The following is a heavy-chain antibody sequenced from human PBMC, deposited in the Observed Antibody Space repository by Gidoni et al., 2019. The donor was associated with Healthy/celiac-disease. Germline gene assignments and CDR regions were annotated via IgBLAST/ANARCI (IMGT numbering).Heavy chain of an antibody. J-gene: IGHJ5*02. V-gene: IGHV4-34*01. Sequence: QVQLQQWGAGLLKPSETLSLTCAVYGGSFSGYYWSWIRQPPGTGLEWIGEINHSGRTNYNPSLKSRVTISGDTSKNQFSLKLSSVTAADTAVYYCARGGRLGYCSSTSCYTGPYNWFDPWGQGTLVTVSS. CDR1: GGSFSGYY. D-gene: IGHD2-2*02. CDR3: ARGGRLGYCSSTSCYTGPYNWFDP. CDR2: INHSGRT.